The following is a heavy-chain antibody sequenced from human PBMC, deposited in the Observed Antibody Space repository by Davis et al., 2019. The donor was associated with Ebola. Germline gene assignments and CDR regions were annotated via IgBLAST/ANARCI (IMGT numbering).Heavy chain of an antibody. Sequence: GGSLRLSCAASGFTFSSYGMNCVRQAPGKGLEWVANIKQDGSEKYYVDSVKGRFTISRDNAKNTLYLQMNTLRAEDTAVYYCARDLGMGRRVDAFDIWGQGTMVTVSS. CDR2: IKQDGSEK. V-gene: IGHV3-7*01. CDR1: GFTFSSYG. D-gene: IGHD7-27*01. J-gene: IGHJ3*02. CDR3: ARDLGMGRRVDAFDI.